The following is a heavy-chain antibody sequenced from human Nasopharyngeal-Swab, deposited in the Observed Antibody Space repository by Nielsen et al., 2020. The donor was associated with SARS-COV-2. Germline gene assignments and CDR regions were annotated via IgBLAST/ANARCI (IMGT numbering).Heavy chain of an antibody. CDR1: GFTFSSYD. Sequence: GESLKISCAASGFTFSSYDMHWIRQATGKGLEWVSAIGTAGDTYYPGSVKGRFTISRENAKNSLYLQMNSLRAGDTAVYYCATTVTTGTGDYWGQGTLVTVSS. CDR2: IGTAGDT. V-gene: IGHV3-13*01. D-gene: IGHD4-17*01. CDR3: ATTVTTGTGDY. J-gene: IGHJ4*02.